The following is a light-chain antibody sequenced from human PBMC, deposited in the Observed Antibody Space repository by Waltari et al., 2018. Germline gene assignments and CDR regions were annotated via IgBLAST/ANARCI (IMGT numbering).Light chain of an antibody. CDR1: ALSKQY. Sequence: SYELTQPPSMSVSPGQAARITCSGAALSKQYGYWYQQKRGQAPVLMIYKDTERPSGIPERVSGSSSGTTLTLTISGAQAEDEADYYCQSSDSSGTYVVFGGGTKLTV. V-gene: IGLV3-25*03. CDR3: QSSDSSGTYVV. J-gene: IGLJ3*02. CDR2: KDT.